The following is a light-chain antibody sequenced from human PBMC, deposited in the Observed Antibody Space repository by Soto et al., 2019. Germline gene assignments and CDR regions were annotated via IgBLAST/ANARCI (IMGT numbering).Light chain of an antibody. CDR2: DNN. CDR3: ATWDGSLPGEV. CDR1: SSDVRNYNF. V-gene: IGLV1-51*01. Sequence: QSALTQPASVSGSPGQSITISCTGTSSDVRNYNFVSWYQQHPGKAPKLLIYDNNKRPSGIPDRFSGSKSGTSGTLDITGLQTGDEADYYCATWDGSLPGEVFGGGTKLTVL. J-gene: IGLJ2*01.